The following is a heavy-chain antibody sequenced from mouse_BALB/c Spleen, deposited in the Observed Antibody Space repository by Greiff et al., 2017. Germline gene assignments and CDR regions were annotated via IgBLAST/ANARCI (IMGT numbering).Heavy chain of an antibody. D-gene: IGHD2-3*01. Sequence: EVQLVESGGGLVQPGGSLKLSCAASGFTFSSYGMSWVRQTPDKRLELVATINSNGGSTYYPDSVKGRFTISRDNAKNTLYLQMSSLKSEDTAMYYCARVYDGYWYFDVWGAGTTVTVSS. CDR2: INSNGGST. CDR1: GFTFSSYG. V-gene: IGHV5-6-3*01. CDR3: ARVYDGYWYFDV. J-gene: IGHJ1*01.